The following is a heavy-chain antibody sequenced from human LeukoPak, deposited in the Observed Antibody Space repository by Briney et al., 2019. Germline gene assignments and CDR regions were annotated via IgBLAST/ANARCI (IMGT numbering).Heavy chain of an antibody. D-gene: IGHD6-19*01. CDR2: INHSGST. CDR1: GGSFSGYY. V-gene: IGHV4-34*01. CDR3: ARGWLGFGS. Sequence: SETLSLTCAVYGGSFSGYYWSWIRQPPGKGLEWIGEINHSGSTNYNLSLKSRVTISVDTSKNQFSLKLSSVTAADTAVYYCARGWLGFGSWGQGTLVTVSS. J-gene: IGHJ5*01.